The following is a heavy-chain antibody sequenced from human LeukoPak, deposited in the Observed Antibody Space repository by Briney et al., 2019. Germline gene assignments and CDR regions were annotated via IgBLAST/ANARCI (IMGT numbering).Heavy chain of an antibody. CDR1: GGSISSGSYY. J-gene: IGHJ4*02. CDR3: ARVLCSSTSCYRPHFDY. Sequence: SETLSLTCTVSGGSISSGSYYWSWIRQPAGKGLEWIGRIYTSGSTNYNPSLKSRVIISVDTSKNQFSLKLSSVTAADTAVYYCARVLCSSTSCYRPHFDYWGQGTLVTVSS. CDR2: IYTSGST. D-gene: IGHD2-2*01. V-gene: IGHV4-61*02.